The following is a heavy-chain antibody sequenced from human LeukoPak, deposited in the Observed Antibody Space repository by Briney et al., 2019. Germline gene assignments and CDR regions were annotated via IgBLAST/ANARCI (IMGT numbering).Heavy chain of an antibody. CDR3: ARDGDTMVRGVMSDY. V-gene: IGHV3-11*04. CDR2: ISTSGKTI. J-gene: IGHJ4*02. CDR1: GFTFSDYY. Sequence: GGSLRLSCAASGFTFSDYYMSWIRQTPGKWLEWISYISTSGKTIYYADSVKGRFTISRDNAKNSMYLQMNSLRAEDTAVYYCARDGDTMVRGVMSDYWGQGTLVTVSS. D-gene: IGHD3-10*01.